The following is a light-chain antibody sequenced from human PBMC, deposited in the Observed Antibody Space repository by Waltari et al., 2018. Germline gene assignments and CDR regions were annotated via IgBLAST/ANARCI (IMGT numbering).Light chain of an antibody. Sequence: DIQMTQSPSTLSASVGDRVTITCRASQSINNWLAWYQQKPGKPPKVLIYKASSLESGVPSRFSGSVSGTEFTLTISSLQPDDFATYYCQQYQHYPLTFGQGTKVEIK. CDR3: QQYQHYPLT. CDR2: KAS. CDR1: QSINNW. V-gene: IGKV1-5*03. J-gene: IGKJ1*01.